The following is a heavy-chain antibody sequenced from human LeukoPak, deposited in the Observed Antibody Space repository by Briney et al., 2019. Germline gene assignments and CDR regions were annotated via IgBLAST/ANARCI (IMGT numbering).Heavy chain of an antibody. D-gene: IGHD5-12*01. Sequence: ASVKVSCKASGYTFTSYAMHWVRQAPGQRLEWMGWINAGNGNTKYSQKFQGRVTITRDTSASTAYMELSSLRSEDTAVYYCVVDIVAGDYNYGMDVWGKGTTVTVSS. CDR2: INAGNGNT. V-gene: IGHV1-3*01. CDR1: GYTFTSYA. CDR3: VVDIVAGDYNYGMDV. J-gene: IGHJ6*04.